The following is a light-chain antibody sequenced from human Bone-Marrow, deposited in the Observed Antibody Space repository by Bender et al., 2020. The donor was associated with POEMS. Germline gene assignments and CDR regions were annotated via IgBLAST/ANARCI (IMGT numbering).Light chain of an antibody. CDR3: SSWEDSLNGRV. Sequence: QSVLTQPPSASGTPGQRVTISCSGGSSNIGAHAVNWYQHLPGTAPKLLIYRNNQRPSGVPDRFSGSTSATSASLAISGLRSEDEADYYCSSWEDSLNGRVFGGGTRLTVL. J-gene: IGLJ3*02. V-gene: IGLV1-44*01. CDR1: SSNIGAHA. CDR2: RNN.